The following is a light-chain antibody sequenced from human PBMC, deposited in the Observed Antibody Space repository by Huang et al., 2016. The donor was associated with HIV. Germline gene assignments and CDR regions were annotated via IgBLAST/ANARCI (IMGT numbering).Light chain of an antibody. V-gene: IGKV1-NL1*01. CDR1: QGISNS. CDR2: AES. J-gene: IGKJ5*01. Sequence: DIQMTQSPSSLSASVGDRVTITCRASQGISNSLAWYQQKPAKAPKLLLYAESRLKSGVPSRFSGSVSGTDYTLTISSLQPEDFATYYCQQYYSTPPITFGQGTRLEIK. CDR3: QQYYSTPPIT.